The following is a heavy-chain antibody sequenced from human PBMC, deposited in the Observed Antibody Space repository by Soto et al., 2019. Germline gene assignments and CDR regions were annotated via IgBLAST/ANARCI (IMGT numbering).Heavy chain of an antibody. D-gene: IGHD5-18*01. CDR1: GGSISSGGYY. V-gene: IGHV4-31*03. Sequence: SETLSLTCTVSGGSISSGGYYWSWIRQHPGKGLEWIGYIYYSGSTYYNPSLKSRVTISVDTSKNQFSLKLSSVTAADTAVYYCAREAPGYSPLYFDYWGQGTLVTVSS. CDR2: IYYSGST. CDR3: AREAPGYSPLYFDY. J-gene: IGHJ4*02.